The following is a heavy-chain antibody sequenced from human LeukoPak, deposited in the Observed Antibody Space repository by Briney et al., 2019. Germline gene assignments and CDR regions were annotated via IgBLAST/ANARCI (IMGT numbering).Heavy chain of an antibody. D-gene: IGHD3-3*01. V-gene: IGHV3-21*01. J-gene: IGHJ4*02. CDR1: GFTFSSYS. CDR3: AREYDFWSGCYGY. CDR2: ITGSSRYI. Sequence: GGSLRLSCAASGFTFSSYSMNWVRQAPGKGLEWVSSITGSSRYIYYADSVKGRFTISRDNAKNSLFLQMNSLRAEDTAVYYCAREYDFWSGCYGYWGQGTLVTVSS.